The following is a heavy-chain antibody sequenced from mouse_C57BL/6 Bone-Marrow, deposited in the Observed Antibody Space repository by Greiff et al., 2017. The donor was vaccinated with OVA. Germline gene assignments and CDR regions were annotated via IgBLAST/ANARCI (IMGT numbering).Heavy chain of an antibody. V-gene: IGHV5-4*01. CDR3: AREGEAAQATDY. CDR1: GFTFSSYA. Sequence: EVQGVESGGGLVKPGGSLKLSCAASGFTFSSYAMSWVRQTPEKRLEWVATISDGGSYTYYPDNVKGRFTISRDNAKNNLYLQMSHLKSEDTAMYYCAREGEAAQATDYWGQGTTLTVSS. CDR2: ISDGGSYT. J-gene: IGHJ2*01. D-gene: IGHD3-2*02.